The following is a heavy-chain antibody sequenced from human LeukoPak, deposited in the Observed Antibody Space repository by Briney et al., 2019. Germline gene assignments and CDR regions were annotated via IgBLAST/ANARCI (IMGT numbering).Heavy chain of an antibody. D-gene: IGHD6-13*01. CDR1: GDSISGSRYY. J-gene: IGHJ4*02. CDR2: IYYSGST. V-gene: IGHV4-39*07. Sequence: SETLSLTCTVSGDSISGSRYYWGWIRQPPGKGLEWIGSIYYSGSTYYNPSLKSRVTISEDTSKNQFSLKLSSVTAADTAVYYCAKIAVAGTLGVDYWGQGTLVTVSS. CDR3: AKIAVAGTLGVDY.